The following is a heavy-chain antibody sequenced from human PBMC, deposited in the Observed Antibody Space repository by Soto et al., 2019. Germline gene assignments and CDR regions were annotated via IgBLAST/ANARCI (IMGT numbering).Heavy chain of an antibody. CDR3: ARDTPPLGTFDY. J-gene: IGHJ4*02. V-gene: IGHV3-33*01. D-gene: IGHD3-10*01. CDR1: GFTFSSYG. CDR2: IWYDGSNK. Sequence: SLRLSCAASGFTFSSYGMHWVRQAPGKGLEWVAVIWYDGSNKYYADSVKGRFTISRDNSKNTLYLQMNSLRAEDTAVYYCARDTPPLGTFDYWGQGTLVTVSS.